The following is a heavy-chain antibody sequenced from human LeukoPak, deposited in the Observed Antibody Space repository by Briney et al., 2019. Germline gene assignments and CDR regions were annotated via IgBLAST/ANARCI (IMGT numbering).Heavy chain of an antibody. D-gene: IGHD6-6*01. CDR1: GYSFTSYW. Sequence: GESLKISCKGSGYSFTSYWISWVRQMPGKGLEWMGRIDPSDSYTNHSPSFQGHVTISADKSISTAYLQWSSLKASDTAMYYCAREYSSSSGPLDYWGQGTLVTVSS. CDR2: IDPSDSYT. J-gene: IGHJ4*02. CDR3: AREYSSSSGPLDY. V-gene: IGHV5-10-1*01.